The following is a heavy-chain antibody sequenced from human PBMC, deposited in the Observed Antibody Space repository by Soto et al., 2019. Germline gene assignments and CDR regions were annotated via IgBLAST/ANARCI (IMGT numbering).Heavy chain of an antibody. V-gene: IGHV3-9*01. J-gene: IGHJ5*02. CDR2: ISWNSGSI. CDR3: AKGHGSRYLNWFDP. Sequence: GGSLRLSCAASGFTFDDYAMHWVRQAPGKGLEWVSGISWNSGSIGYADSVKGRFTISRDNAKNSLYLQMSSLRAEDTALYYCAKGHGSRYLNWFDPWGQGTLVTVSS. D-gene: IGHD3-10*01. CDR1: GFTFDDYA.